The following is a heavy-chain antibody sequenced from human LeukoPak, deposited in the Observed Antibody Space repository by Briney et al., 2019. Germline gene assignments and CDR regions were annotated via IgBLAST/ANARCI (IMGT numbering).Heavy chain of an antibody. CDR2: MNPNSGNT. CDR1: GYTFTSYD. D-gene: IGHD4/OR15-4a*01. Sequence: GASVKVSCKASGYTFTSYDINWVRQATGQGLEWMGWMNPNSGNTGYAQKFQGRVTITADKSTSTAYMELSSLRSEDTAVYYCASRAYPNYDHDYYYMDVWGKGTTVTVSS. CDR3: ASRAYPNYDHDYYYMDV. V-gene: IGHV1-8*01. J-gene: IGHJ6*03.